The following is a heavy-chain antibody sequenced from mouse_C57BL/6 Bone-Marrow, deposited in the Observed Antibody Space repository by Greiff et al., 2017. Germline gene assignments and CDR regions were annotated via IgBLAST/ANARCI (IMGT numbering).Heavy chain of an antibody. V-gene: IGHV1-81*01. Sequence: VQLQQSGAELARPGASVKLSCKASGYTFTSYGISWVKQRTGQGLEWIGEIYPRSGNTYYNEKFKGKATLTADKSSSTAYLELRSLTSEDSAVYFCARWNYYGSSYGYWGQGTTLTVSS. D-gene: IGHD1-1*01. CDR3: ARWNYYGSSYGY. CDR1: GYTFTSYG. CDR2: IYPRSGNT. J-gene: IGHJ2*01.